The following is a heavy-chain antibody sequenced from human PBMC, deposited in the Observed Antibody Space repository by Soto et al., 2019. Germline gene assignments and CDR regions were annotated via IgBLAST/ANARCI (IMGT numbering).Heavy chain of an antibody. CDR1: GYTFSDFD. CDR3: ARGNPFNYAGFDV. D-gene: IGHD3-16*01. Sequence: QAHLEQSGAEVKRPGASVKVSCKASGYTFSDFDINWLRQASGQGPEWMGWMNAKSGDTFFAHRFQGKFKMTWDTSLSTAYMEVGSLTSDDAAIYDCARGNPFNYAGFDVWGQGTTVAVSS. J-gene: IGHJ6*02. CDR2: MNAKSGDT. V-gene: IGHV1-8*01.